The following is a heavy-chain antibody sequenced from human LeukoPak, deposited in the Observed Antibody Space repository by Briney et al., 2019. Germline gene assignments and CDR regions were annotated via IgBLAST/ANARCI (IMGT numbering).Heavy chain of an antibody. V-gene: IGHV3-48*03. J-gene: IGHJ4*02. CDR3: ATPDLGYCSSTSCRRGGY. CDR1: GFTFSSYE. CDR2: ISSSGSTI. D-gene: IGHD2-2*01. Sequence: GGSLRLYCAASGFTFSSYEMNWVRQAPGKGLEWVSYISSSGSTIYYADSVKGRFTISRDNAKNSLYLQMNSLRAEDTAVYYCATPDLGYCSSTSCRRGGYWGQGTLVTVSS.